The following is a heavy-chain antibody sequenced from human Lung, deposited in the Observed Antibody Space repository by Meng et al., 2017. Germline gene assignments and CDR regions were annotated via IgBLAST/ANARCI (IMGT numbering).Heavy chain of an antibody. D-gene: IGHD4-11*01. CDR3: ARGPTTMAHDFDY. CDR2: INHSGST. CDR1: GGSFSDYY. V-gene: IGHV4-34*01. Sequence: QVQLQLWGAGLLKPSEPLSLTCVVPGGSFSDYYWSWIRQPPGKGLEWIGEINHSGSTNYNPSLESRATISVDTSQNNLSLKLSSVTAADSAVYYCARGPTTMAHDFDYWGQGTLVTVSS. J-gene: IGHJ4*02.